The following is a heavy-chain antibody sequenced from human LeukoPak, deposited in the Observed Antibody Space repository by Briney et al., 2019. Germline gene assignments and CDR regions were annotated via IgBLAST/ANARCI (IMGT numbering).Heavy chain of an antibody. CDR2: INHSGST. D-gene: IGHD2-2*01. CDR3: ARAVRHVVPAGDYYFDY. V-gene: IGHV4-34*01. Sequence: SETLSLTCPVYGGSFSGYYWSWIRQPPGKGLEWIGEINHSGSTNYNPSLKSRVTISVDTSKNQFSLKLSSVTAADTAVYYCARAVRHVVPAGDYYFDYWGQGTLVTVSS. CDR1: GGSFSGYY. J-gene: IGHJ4*02.